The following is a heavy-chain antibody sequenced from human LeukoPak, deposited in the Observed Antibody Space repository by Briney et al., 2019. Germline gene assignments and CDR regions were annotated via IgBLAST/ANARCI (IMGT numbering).Heavy chain of an antibody. Sequence: ASVKVSCKASGYTFTGYYMHWVRQAPGQGLEWMGWINPNSGGTHYAQNFQGRVTMTRDTSISTAYMELSRLRPDDTAVYYCARGRVTMVRGVMRNYYGMDVWGQGTTVTVSS. CDR1: GYTFTGYY. CDR3: ARGRVTMVRGVMRNYYGMDV. D-gene: IGHD3-10*01. V-gene: IGHV1-2*02. CDR2: INPNSGGT. J-gene: IGHJ6*02.